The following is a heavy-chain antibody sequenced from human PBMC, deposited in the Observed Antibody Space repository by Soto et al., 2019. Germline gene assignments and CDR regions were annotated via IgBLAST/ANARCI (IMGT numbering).Heavy chain of an antibody. CDR2: IYPGDSDT. D-gene: IGHD2-2*02. J-gene: IGHJ4*02. V-gene: IGHV5-51*01. CDR3: ARGEDPDPPPGDIVVVPAAIDYFDY. Sequence: GESLKISCKGSGYSFTSYWIGWVRQMPGKGLEWMGIIYPGDSDTRYSPSFQGQVTISADKSISTAYLQWSSLKASDTAMYYCARGEDPDPPPGDIVVVPAAIDYFDYWGQGTLVTVSS. CDR1: GYSFTSYW.